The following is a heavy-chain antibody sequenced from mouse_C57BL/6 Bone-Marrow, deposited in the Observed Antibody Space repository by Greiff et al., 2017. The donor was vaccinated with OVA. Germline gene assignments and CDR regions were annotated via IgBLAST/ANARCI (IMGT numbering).Heavy chain of an antibody. Sequence: EVQLQQSGPELVKPGASVKISCKASGYSFTGYYMNWVKQSPEKSLEWIGEINPSTGGTTYNQKFKAKATLTVDKSSSTAYMQLKSLTSEDSAVYYCARRALLWYPWFAYWGQGTLVTVSA. D-gene: IGHD2-10*01. CDR2: INPSTGGT. CDR3: ARRALLWYPWFAY. V-gene: IGHV1-42*01. J-gene: IGHJ3*01. CDR1: GYSFTGYY.